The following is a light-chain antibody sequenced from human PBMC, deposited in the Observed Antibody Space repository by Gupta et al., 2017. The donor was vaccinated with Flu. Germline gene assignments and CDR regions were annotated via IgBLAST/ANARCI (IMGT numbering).Light chain of an antibody. J-gene: IGLJ1*01. CDR2: EGS. CDR1: SSDVGGYNY. V-gene: IGLV2-14*01. CDR3: SSYTSSSTLYV. Sequence: IPISCTVTSSDVGGYNYVSWYQQNPVKAPKLMIYEGSNRPSGVSNRFSGSKSGNTASLTISGLQAEDEADYYCSSYTSSSTLYVFGTGTKVTVL.